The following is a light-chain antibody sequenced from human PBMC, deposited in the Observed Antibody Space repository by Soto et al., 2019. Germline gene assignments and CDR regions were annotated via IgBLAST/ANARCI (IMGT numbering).Light chain of an antibody. V-gene: IGKV3-15*01. Sequence: EIVMTQSRATLSVSPGERATLSCRASQSVSSNLAWYQQKPGQAPRLLIYGASTRATGIPARFSGSGSGTDFTLTISRLEPEDFAVYYCQQYGRSPRTFGQGTKVDI. CDR2: GAS. J-gene: IGKJ1*01. CDR3: QQYGRSPRT. CDR1: QSVSSN.